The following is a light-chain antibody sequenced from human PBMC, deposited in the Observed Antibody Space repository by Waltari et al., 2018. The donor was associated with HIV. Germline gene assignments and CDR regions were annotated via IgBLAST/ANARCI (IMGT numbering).Light chain of an antibody. CDR3: HTWGPGIQV. Sequence: QVVLTQSPSASASLGASVKLTCTLSSGHTNYAIAWHQQKQGKGPRYLMKVTSGGSHIKGDGIPDRFSGSSSGAERYLTISSLQSDDEADYYCHTWGPGIQVFGGGTKLTVL. CDR2: VTSGGSH. V-gene: IGLV4-69*01. J-gene: IGLJ2*01. CDR1: SGHTNYA.